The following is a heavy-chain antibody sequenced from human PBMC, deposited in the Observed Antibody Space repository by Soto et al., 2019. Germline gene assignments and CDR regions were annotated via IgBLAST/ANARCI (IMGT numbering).Heavy chain of an antibody. D-gene: IGHD1-1*01. CDR1: GGSISSYY. J-gene: IGHJ6*02. Sequence: SETLSLTCTVSGGSISSYYWSWIRQPPGKGLEWIGYIYYSGSTNYNPSLKSRVTISVDTSKNQFSLKLSSVTAADTAVYYWARDQGAYTGGMHVWGQATTVTVPS. CDR2: IYYSGST. CDR3: ARDQGAYTGGMHV. V-gene: IGHV4-59*01.